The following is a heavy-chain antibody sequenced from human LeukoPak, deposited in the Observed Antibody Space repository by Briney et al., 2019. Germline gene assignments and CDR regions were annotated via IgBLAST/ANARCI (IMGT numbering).Heavy chain of an antibody. J-gene: IGHJ4*02. CDR2: INSDGSST. CDR3: ARGRGRDGYNFYDY. D-gene: IGHD5-24*01. CDR1: GFTFSSYW. Sequence: GGSLRLSCAASGFTFSSYWMSWVRQAPGKGLVWVSRINSDGSSTSYADSVKGRFTISRDNAKNTLYLQMNSLRAEDTAVYYCARGRGRDGYNFYDYWGQGTLVTVSS. V-gene: IGHV3-74*01.